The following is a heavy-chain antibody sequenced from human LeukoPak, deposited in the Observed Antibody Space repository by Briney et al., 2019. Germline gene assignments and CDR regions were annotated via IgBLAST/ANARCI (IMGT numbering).Heavy chain of an antibody. D-gene: IGHD6-19*01. CDR2: ISSSSSYI. V-gene: IGHV3-21*01. CDR3: ARDTGGSSGWGTFDY. Sequence: GGSLRLSCAASGFTFSSYSMNWVRQAPGKGLEWVSSISSSSSYICYADSVKGRFTISRDNAKNSLYLQMNSLRAEDTAVYYCARDTGGSSGWGTFDYWGQGTLVTVSS. J-gene: IGHJ4*02. CDR1: GFTFSSYS.